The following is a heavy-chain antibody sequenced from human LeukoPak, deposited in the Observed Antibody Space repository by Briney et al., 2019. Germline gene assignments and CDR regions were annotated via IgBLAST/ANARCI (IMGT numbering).Heavy chain of an antibody. D-gene: IGHD3-3*01. CDR3: ARGRFWSGYYLRFGY. CDR1: GYTLTSYD. CDR2: MNPNSGNT. V-gene: IGHV1-8*01. Sequence: ASVKVSCKASGYTLTSYDIHWVRQATGQGLEWMGWMNPNSGNTGYAQKFQGRVTMTRNTSISTAYMELSSLRSEDTAVYYCARGRFWSGYYLRFGYWGQGTLVTVSS. J-gene: IGHJ4*02.